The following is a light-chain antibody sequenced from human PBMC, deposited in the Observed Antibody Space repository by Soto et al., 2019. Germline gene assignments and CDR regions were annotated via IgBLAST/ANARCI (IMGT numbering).Light chain of an antibody. J-gene: IGKJ2*01. V-gene: IGKV3-11*01. CDR3: QQRSDGPMYT. CDR1: QNINRH. CDR2: DAS. Sequence: ETVLTQSPATLSLSPGERATLSCRASQNINRHLVWYQQKPGQAPRLLIFDASSRATGIPARFTGSGSGTDFTLIISSLEPEDFAVYYCQQRSDGPMYTFGQGTKLEI.